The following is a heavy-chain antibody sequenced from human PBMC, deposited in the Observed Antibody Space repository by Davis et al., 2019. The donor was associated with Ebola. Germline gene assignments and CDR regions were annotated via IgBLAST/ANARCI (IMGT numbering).Heavy chain of an antibody. CDR3: AKSNYGDSAGDY. CDR1: EDTLRSYG. Sequence: GESLKISCAASEDTLRSYGIHWVRQAPGKGLEWVSTISGSGGSTYYADSVKGRFTISRDNSNNTLYLQMNSLRAEDTAVYYCAKSNYGDSAGDYWGQGTLVTVSS. D-gene: IGHD4-17*01. CDR2: ISGSGGST. V-gene: IGHV3-23*01. J-gene: IGHJ4*02.